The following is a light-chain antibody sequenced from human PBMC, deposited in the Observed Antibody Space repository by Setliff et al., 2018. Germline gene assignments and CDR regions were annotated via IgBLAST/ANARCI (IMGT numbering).Light chain of an antibody. CDR2: EVN. V-gene: IGLV2-14*01. Sequence: QSALTQPPSASGSPGQSITISCTGSTSDINYYHFVSWYQQHPDTAPKLLIYEVNIRPSGVSSRFSGSQSGNTASLTISGLQAEDEADYYCASYTRTDLDVFGTGTKVTVL. CDR1: TSDINYYHF. J-gene: IGLJ1*01. CDR3: ASYTRTDLDV.